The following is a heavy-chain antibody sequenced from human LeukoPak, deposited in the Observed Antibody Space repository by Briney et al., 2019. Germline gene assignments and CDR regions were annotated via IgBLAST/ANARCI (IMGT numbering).Heavy chain of an antibody. V-gene: IGHV3-30*18. Sequence: PGKSLTLSRSPSRVTFSRYVMHGLPPATGKGRVGVGAISNDGSNNYYGESVKGRFTISRDNSKNTLYLQMNSLRAEDTALYYCAKELKWGEYYGMDVWGQGTTVTVSS. CDR3: AKELKWGEYYGMDV. D-gene: IGHD3-16*01. CDR1: RVTFSRYV. J-gene: IGHJ6*02. CDR2: ISNDGSNN.